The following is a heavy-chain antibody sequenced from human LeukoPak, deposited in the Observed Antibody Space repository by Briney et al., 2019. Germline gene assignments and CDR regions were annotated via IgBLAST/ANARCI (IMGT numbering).Heavy chain of an antibody. Sequence: ASVKVSCKASGGTFSSYAISWVRQAPGQGLEWMGGILPIFGTANYAQKFQGRVTITADESTSTAYMELSSLRSEDTAVYYCARAKTVLRYFDWLYPDYWGQGTLVTVSS. D-gene: IGHD3-9*01. CDR3: ARAKTVLRYFDWLYPDY. V-gene: IGHV1-69*13. J-gene: IGHJ4*02. CDR1: GGTFSSYA. CDR2: ILPIFGTA.